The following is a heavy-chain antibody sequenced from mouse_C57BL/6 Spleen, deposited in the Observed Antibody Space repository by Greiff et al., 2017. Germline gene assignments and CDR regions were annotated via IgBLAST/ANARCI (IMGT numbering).Heavy chain of an antibody. CDR3: AGLGYGIYYFDC. CDR1: GYTFTDYY. Sequence: QVQLKQPGAELVRPGASVKLSCKASGYTFTDYYINWVKQRPGQGLEWIARIYPGSGNTYYNEKFKGKATLTAEKSSSTAYMQLSSLTSEDSAVYYCAGLGYGIYYFDCWGQGTTLTVSS. V-gene: IGHV1-76*01. D-gene: IGHD2-1*01. J-gene: IGHJ2*01. CDR2: IYPGSGNT.